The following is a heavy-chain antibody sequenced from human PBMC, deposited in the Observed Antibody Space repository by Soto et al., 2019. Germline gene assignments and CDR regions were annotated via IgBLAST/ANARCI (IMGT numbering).Heavy chain of an antibody. J-gene: IGHJ5*02. CDR1: GCSISSGGYY. V-gene: IGHV4-31*03. Sequence: SETLSLTCTFSGCSISSGGYYLSWIRQHPGKGLEWIGYIYYSGSTYYNPSLKSRVTISVDTSKNQFSLKLSSVTAADTAVYYCARVLVYCSSTSCQEAWFDPWGQGTLVTVSS. CDR3: ARVLVYCSSTSCQEAWFDP. D-gene: IGHD2-2*01. CDR2: IYYSGST.